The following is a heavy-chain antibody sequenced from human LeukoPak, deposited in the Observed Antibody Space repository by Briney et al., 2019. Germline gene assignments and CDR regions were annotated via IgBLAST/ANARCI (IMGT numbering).Heavy chain of an antibody. V-gene: IGHV3-74*01. J-gene: IGHJ4*02. CDR3: GRGLGSPLDY. D-gene: IGHD1-26*01. Sequence: GGSLRLSCAASGFPFSSDWMHWVSQAPGKGLVWVSRINSDGSSTAYADSVKGRFTISRDNAKNTLYLQMNSLRAEDTAVYYCGRGLGSPLDYWGQGTLVTVSS. CDR1: GFPFSSDW. CDR2: INSDGSST.